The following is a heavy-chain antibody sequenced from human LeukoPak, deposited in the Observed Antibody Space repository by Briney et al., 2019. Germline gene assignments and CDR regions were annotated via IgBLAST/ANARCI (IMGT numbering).Heavy chain of an antibody. Sequence: SETLSLTCAVSGGSISSSNWWSWVRQPPGKGLEWIGEIYHSGSTNYNPSLKSRVTISVDKSKNQFSLKLSSVTAADTAVYYCARGFKGYSYGPPLYYFDYWGQGTLVTVSS. D-gene: IGHD5-18*01. V-gene: IGHV4-4*02. CDR3: ARGFKGYSYGPPLYYFDY. CDR2: IYHSGST. CDR1: GGSISSSNW. J-gene: IGHJ4*02.